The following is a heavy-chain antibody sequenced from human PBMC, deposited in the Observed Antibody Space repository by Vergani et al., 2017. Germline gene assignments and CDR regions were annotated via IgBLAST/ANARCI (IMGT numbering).Heavy chain of an antibody. V-gene: IGHV3-11*04. CDR2: ISPGASTV. CDR1: GFKFSDHY. D-gene: IGHD3-22*01. Sequence: LEESGGGSVKPGGSLRLSCAASGFKFSDHYMSWIRQAPGKGLEWVSHISPGASTVSYTDSVTGRFTVSRDNDNNSLYLQMNSLRAEDTAVYYCASSITMMPFDLWGRGTLVTVSS. CDR3: ASSITMMPFDL. J-gene: IGHJ2*01.